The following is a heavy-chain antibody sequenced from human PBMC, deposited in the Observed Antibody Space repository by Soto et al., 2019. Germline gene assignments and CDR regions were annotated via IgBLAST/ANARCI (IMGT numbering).Heavy chain of an antibody. D-gene: IGHD3-16*01. CDR3: ARGGYYYYGMDV. CDR1: EFTFSSYG. Sequence: QVQLVESGGGVVQPGRSLRLSCAASEFTFSSYGMHWVRQAPGKGLEWVAVIWYDGSNKYYADSVKGRFTISRDNSKNTLYLQMNSLRAEDTAVYYCARGGYYYYGMDVWGQGTTVTVSS. J-gene: IGHJ6*02. CDR2: IWYDGSNK. V-gene: IGHV3-33*01.